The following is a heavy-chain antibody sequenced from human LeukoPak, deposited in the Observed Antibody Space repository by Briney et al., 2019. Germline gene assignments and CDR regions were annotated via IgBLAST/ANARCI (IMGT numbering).Heavy chain of an antibody. D-gene: IGHD2-2*01. CDR3: HIVVVPAATSAFDI. J-gene: IGHJ3*02. Sequence: PSETLSLTCAVYGGSFSGYYWSWIRQPPGKGLEWIGEINHSGSTNYNPSLKSRVTMSVDTSKNQFSLKLSSVTAADTAVYYCHIVVVPAATSAFDIWGQGTMVTVSS. CDR2: INHSGST. CDR1: GGSFSGYY. V-gene: IGHV4-34*03.